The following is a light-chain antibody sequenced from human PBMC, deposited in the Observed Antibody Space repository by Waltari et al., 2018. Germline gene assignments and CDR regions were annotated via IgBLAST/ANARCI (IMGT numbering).Light chain of an antibody. CDR1: QKISSY. CDR2: DAS. V-gene: IGKV1-39*01. J-gene: IGKJ1*01. CDR3: QQTYTTPRT. Sequence: TCRASQKISSYLNWYQQKPGTAPRLLIYDASRLQSGVPSRFSGSGSGTDFTLTISNLQPEDFGTYYCQQTYTTPRTFGQGTEVETK.